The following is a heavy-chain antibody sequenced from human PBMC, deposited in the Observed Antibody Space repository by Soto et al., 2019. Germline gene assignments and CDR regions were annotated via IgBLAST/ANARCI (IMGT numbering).Heavy chain of an antibody. CDR3: ARDNGDYRDFDY. D-gene: IGHD4-17*01. CDR1: GFTFSSYA. V-gene: IGHV3-64*04. CDR2: ISSNGGST. J-gene: IGHJ4*02. Sequence: GGSLRLSCSASGFTFSSYAMHWVRQAPGKGLEYVSAISSNGGSTYYADSVKGRFTISRDNSTDTSTSTAYMELRSLRSDDTAVYYCARDNGDYRDFDYWGQGTLVTVS.